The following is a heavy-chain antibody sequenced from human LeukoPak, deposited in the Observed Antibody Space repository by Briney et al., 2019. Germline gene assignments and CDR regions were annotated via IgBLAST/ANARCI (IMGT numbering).Heavy chain of an antibody. J-gene: IGHJ6*02. CDR3: ATSATPRSKLYYYYGMDV. V-gene: IGHV3-23*01. Sequence: GGSLRLSCAASGFTFSSYAMSWVRQAPGKGLEWVSAISGSGGSTYYADSVKGRFTISRDNSKNTLYLQMNSLRAEDTAVYYCATSATPRSKLYYYYGMDVWGQGTTVTVSS. CDR2: ISGSGGST. CDR1: GFTFSSYA.